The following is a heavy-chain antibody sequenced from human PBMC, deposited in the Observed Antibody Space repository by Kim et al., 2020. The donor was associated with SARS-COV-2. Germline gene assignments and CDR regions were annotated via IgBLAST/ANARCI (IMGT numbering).Heavy chain of an antibody. J-gene: IGHJ6*02. Sequence: SETLSLTCTVSGGSISSSSYYWGWIRQPPGKGLEWIGSIYYSGSTYYNPSLKSRVTISVDTSKNQFSLKLSSVTAADTAVYYCARRLNSSSWYFGYYYYGMDVWGQGTTVTVSS. CDR3: ARRLNSSSWYFGYYYYGMDV. D-gene: IGHD6-13*01. CDR1: GGSISSSSYY. CDR2: IYYSGST. V-gene: IGHV4-39*01.